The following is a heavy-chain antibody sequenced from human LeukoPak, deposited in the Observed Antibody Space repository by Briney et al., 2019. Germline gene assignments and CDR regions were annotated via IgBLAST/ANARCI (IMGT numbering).Heavy chain of an antibody. CDR1: GGTFSSYA. D-gene: IGHD3-9*01. V-gene: IGHV1-69*04. CDR2: IIPILGIA. J-gene: IGHJ3*02. CDR3: ARDPYYDILTGPRPPNAFDI. Sequence: GASVKVSCKASGGTFSSYAISWVRQAPGQGLEWMGRIIPILGIANYAQKFQGRVTITADKSTSTAYMELSSLRSEDTAVYYCARDPYYDILTGPRPPNAFDIWGQGTMVTVSS.